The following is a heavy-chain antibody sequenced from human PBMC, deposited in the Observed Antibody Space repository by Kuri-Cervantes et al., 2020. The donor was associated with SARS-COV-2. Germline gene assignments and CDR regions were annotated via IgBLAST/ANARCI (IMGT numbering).Heavy chain of an antibody. D-gene: IGHD3-10*01. V-gene: IGHV3-21*01. CDR1: GFTFSSYS. CDR2: ISSSSSYI. J-gene: IGHJ4*02. CDR3: ARGWGYYYGSGQFDY. Sequence: GESLKISCAASGFTFSSYSMNWVRQAPGKGLEWVSSISSSSSYIYYADSVKGRFTISRDNAKNSLYLQMNSLRAEDTAVYYCARGWGYYYGSGQFDYWGQGILVTVYS.